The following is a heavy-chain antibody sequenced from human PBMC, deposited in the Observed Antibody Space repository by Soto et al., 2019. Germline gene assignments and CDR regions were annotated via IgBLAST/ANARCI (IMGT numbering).Heavy chain of an antibody. Sequence: QVQLVQSGAEVRQPASSVKVSCKTSGGTFSSYAISWARQAPGQGLEWMGGIVPIVDTSTYAQKFQGRVTINADESTSTVYMELSSLRSDDTAVYYCVRVVAIPGYPDNWGQGTLVTVSS. V-gene: IGHV1-69*12. D-gene: IGHD5-12*01. J-gene: IGHJ4*02. CDR2: IVPIVDTS. CDR3: VRVVAIPGYPDN. CDR1: GGTFSSYA.